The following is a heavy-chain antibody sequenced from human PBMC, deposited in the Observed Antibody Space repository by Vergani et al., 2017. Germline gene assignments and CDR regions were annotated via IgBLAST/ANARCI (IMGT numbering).Heavy chain of an antibody. J-gene: IGHJ4*02. Sequence: VQLVESGGGVVQPGRSLRLSCAASGFTFSSYGMHWVRQAPGKGLEWVSAISGSGGSTYFADSVKGRFTISRDNAKNSLYLQMNSLRAEDTAVYYCASFGEDYWGQGTLVTVSS. D-gene: IGHD3-10*01. V-gene: IGHV3-21*01. CDR2: ISGSGGST. CDR3: ASFGEDY. CDR1: GFTFSSYG.